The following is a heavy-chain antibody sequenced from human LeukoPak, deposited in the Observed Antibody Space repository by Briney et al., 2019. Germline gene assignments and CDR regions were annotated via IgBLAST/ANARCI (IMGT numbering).Heavy chain of an antibody. J-gene: IGHJ4*02. CDR2: IHSSGST. D-gene: IGHD3-22*01. CDR3: TREMYDSGGYRVSYFDY. Sequence: SETLSLTCTVSGPSISSIIYYWGWIRQPPGKGLEWIGSIHSSGSTYYNPSLKSRVTISIDTSKNQFSLKLSSVTAADTAIYYCTREMYDSGGYRVSYFDYWGQGTLVTVSS. V-gene: IGHV4-39*07. CDR1: GPSISSIIYY.